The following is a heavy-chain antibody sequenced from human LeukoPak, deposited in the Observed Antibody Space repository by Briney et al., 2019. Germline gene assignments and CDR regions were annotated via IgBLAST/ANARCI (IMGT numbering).Heavy chain of an antibody. D-gene: IGHD2-8*01. Sequence: ASVKVSCKASGYTFSGSYIHWVRQAPGQGLEWMGRINPNSGDTHSPQKFQGRVTMTRDTSITTAYMELSSLTSDDTAVYFCARSAGHCNNGVCITEYYTDVWGKGNTVTVSS. CDR3: ARSAGHCNNGVCITEYYTDV. V-gene: IGHV1-2*06. J-gene: IGHJ6*03. CDR2: INPNSGDT. CDR1: GYTFSGSY.